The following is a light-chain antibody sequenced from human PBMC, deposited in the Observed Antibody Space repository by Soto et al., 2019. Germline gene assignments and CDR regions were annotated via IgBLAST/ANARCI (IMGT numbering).Light chain of an antibody. CDR2: DAS. J-gene: IGKJ4*01. CDR3: QQYNNWPPIT. Sequence: IVMTQSPATLSVFPGERVTLSCRASQSVSSNLAWYQQRPGQGPRLLIYDASSRATGIPARFSGSGSGTEFTLTIDSLQSEDFAVYYWQQYNNWPPITFGGGTKVEI. V-gene: IGKV3-15*01. CDR1: QSVSSN.